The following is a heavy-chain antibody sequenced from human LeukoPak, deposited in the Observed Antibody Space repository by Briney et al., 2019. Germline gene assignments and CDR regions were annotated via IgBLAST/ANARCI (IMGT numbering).Heavy chain of an antibody. CDR2: MNPDGSTI. CDR1: GFSFSGSW. V-gene: IGHV3-7*01. Sequence: GGSLRLSCTASGFSFSGSWMSWVRQLPGKGLEWLADMNPDGSTIVYVDSVKGRFTISRNNAKNSVYLQMDGLRAEDTAVYYCARDPLNGALDIWGRGTLVTVSS. J-gene: IGHJ3*02. CDR3: ARDPLNGALDI.